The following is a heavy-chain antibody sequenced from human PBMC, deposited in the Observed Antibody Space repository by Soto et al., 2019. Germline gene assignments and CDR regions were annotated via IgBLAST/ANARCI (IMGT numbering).Heavy chain of an antibody. V-gene: IGHV4-39*01. Sequence: QLQLQESGPGLVKPSETLSLTCTVSGGSISFSTYYWGWIRQPPGKGLEWIGSIYYSGSTFYNPSLQSRVTVSVDTSKNQFSLKLSSVTAADTAVYYCARHLSYGDHALLYWGQGTLVTVSS. CDR3: ARHLSYGDHALLY. D-gene: IGHD4-17*01. CDR1: GGSISFSTYY. J-gene: IGHJ4*02. CDR2: IYYSGST.